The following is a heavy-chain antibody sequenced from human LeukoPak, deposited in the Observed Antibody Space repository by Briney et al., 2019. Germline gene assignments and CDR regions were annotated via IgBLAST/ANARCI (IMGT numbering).Heavy chain of an antibody. CDR2: ISGSCGST. D-gene: IGHD3-22*01. J-gene: IGHJ5*02. V-gene: IGHV3-23*01. CDR3: AKDPSTYYYESSGFPNWFDP. Sequence: PGCSLRLSCAASGFTFSRYAMSRVRQAPGNGLESVSAISGSCGSTYYADSVKRRFTISRDNSKNTLYLQMNSLRAEDTAVYYCAKDPSTYYYESSGFPNWFDPWGQGTLVTVSS. CDR1: GFTFSRYA.